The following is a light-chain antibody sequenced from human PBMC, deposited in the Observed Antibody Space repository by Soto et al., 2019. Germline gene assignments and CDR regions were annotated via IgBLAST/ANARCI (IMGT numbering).Light chain of an antibody. CDR3: RRYVSSPLT. V-gene: IGKV3-20*01. CDR1: QSVNSNL. J-gene: IGKJ2*01. CDR2: DAS. Sequence: EIVLTQSPGTLSLSPGEGATVSCRASQSVNSNLLAWFQQKPGQAPRLLIHDASRRATGIPDRFSGSGSGTDFTLSISRLEPEDFAVYYCRRYVSSPLTFGQGTKLEIK.